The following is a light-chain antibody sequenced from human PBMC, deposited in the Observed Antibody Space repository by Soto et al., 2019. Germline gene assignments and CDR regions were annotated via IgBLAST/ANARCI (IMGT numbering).Light chain of an antibody. J-gene: IGKJ4*01. Sequence: EILLTQSPATLSLSPGESATLSCRASQSVSRSLAWYQQKPGQAPRLLIYDASNRATGIPARFSGSGSGTDFTLTISSLEPEDFAVYYCQHRANWPLTFGGGTKVDIK. CDR3: QHRANWPLT. V-gene: IGKV3-11*01. CDR2: DAS. CDR1: QSVSRS.